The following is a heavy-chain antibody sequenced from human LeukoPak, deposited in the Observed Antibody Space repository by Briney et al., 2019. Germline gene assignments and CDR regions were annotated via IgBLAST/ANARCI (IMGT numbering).Heavy chain of an antibody. V-gene: IGHV3-21*01. CDR3: ARESFSGRYDDD. J-gene: IGHJ4*02. CDR2: ISSSSTYI. Sequence: PGGSLRLSCAASGFTFSSYSMNWVRQAPGKGLEWVSSISSSSTYIYYADSVKGRFTISRDNAKNSLYLQMNSLRGEDTAVYYCARESFSGRYDDDWGKGTLVTVSS. CDR1: GFTFSSYS. D-gene: IGHD6-19*01.